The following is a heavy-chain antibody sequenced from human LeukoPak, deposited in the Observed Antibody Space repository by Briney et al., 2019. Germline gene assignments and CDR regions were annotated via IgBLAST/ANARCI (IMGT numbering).Heavy chain of an antibody. CDR1: GFTFSSYA. CDR2: ISGSGDST. Sequence: GGSLRLSCAASGFTFSSYAMSCVRQAPGKGLEWVSTISGSGDSTYYADSVKGRFTISRDNSKNTLHLQMNSLRAEDTAVYYCAKGGTGYCSRTSCLYYFDYWGQGTLVAVSS. V-gene: IGHV3-23*01. J-gene: IGHJ4*02. CDR3: AKGGTGYCSRTSCLYYFDY. D-gene: IGHD2-2*01.